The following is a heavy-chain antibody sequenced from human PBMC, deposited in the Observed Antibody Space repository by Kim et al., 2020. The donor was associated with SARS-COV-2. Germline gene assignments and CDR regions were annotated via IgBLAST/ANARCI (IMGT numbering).Heavy chain of an antibody. V-gene: IGHV3-30*18. CDR1: GFTFSSYG. CDR2: ISYDGSNK. D-gene: IGHD1-26*01. CDR3: AKTGGGSYLGWFGP. Sequence: GGSLRLSCAASGFTFSSYGMHWVRQAPGKGLEWVAVISYDGSNKYYADSVKGRFTISRDNSKNTLYLQMNSLRAEDTAVYYCAKTGGGSYLGWFGPWSQG. J-gene: IGHJ5*02.